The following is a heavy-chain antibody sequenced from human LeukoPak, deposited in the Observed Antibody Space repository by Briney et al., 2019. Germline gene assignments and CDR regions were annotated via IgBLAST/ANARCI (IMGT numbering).Heavy chain of an antibody. CDR2: IYTTGRT. CDR3: ARQSRFRYFDY. J-gene: IGHJ4*02. CDR1: GGSISSYS. Sequence: SETLSLTCTVSGGSISSYSWSWIRQPAGKGLEWIGRIYTTGRTNYNPSLKSRVTMSIDTSKNQFSLRLSSVTAADTAVYYCARQSRFRYFDYWGQGTLVTVSS. V-gene: IGHV4-4*07.